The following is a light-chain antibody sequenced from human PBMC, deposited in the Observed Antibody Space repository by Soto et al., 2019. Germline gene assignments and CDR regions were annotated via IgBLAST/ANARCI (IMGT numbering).Light chain of an antibody. CDR2: AAS. CDR3: QQYYSYPIT. Sequence: AIRMTQFPSSLSASTGDRVTITCRASQGISSYLAWYQQKPGKAPKLLIYAASTLQSGVPSRFSGSGSGTDCTLTISCLQSEDFATYYCQQYYSYPITFGQGTRLEIK. V-gene: IGKV1-8*01. CDR1: QGISSY. J-gene: IGKJ5*01.